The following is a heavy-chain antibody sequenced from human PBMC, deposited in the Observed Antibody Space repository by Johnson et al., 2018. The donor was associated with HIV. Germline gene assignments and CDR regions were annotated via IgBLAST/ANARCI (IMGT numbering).Heavy chain of an antibody. CDR2: IYSGGTT. V-gene: IGHV3-66*01. CDR1: GFNVSSNY. Sequence: EVQLVESGGGLVQPGGSLRLSCAASGFNVSSNYMSWVRQAPGKGLEWVSVIYSGGTTNYADSVKGRFTISRDNSKNTLYLQMNSLRADDTAVYYCARDPSGSPGAFDIWGQGTMVTVSS. J-gene: IGHJ3*02. CDR3: ARDPSGSPGAFDI.